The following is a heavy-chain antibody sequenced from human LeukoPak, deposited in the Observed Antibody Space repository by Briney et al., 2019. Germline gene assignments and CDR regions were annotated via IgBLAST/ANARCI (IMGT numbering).Heavy chain of an antibody. CDR2: IYYSGST. CDR3: AGLRFLEFWFDP. V-gene: IGHV4-59*01. J-gene: IGHJ5*02. D-gene: IGHD3-3*01. Sequence: PSETLSLTCTVSGGSISSYYWSWIRQPPGKGLEWIGYIYYSGSTNYNPSLKSRVTISVDTSKNQFSLKLSSVTAADAAVYYCAGLRFLEFWFDPWGQGTLVTVSS. CDR1: GGSISSYY.